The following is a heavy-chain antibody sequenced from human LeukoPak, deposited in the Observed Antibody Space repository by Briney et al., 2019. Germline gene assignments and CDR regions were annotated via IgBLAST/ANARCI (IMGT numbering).Heavy chain of an antibody. J-gene: IGHJ4*02. CDR2: TKQDGSEK. Sequence: GWALTLFRPASRCSPRNYWMWWVRDAHARGRESGANTKQDGSEKYYVDSVKVRFTISRDNAENALYLQMNRLRAEDTALYYCAKSHRVAANIFEYWGQGTLVSVSS. CDR3: AKSHRVAANIFEY. CDR1: RCSPRNYW. D-gene: IGHD2-15*01. V-gene: IGHV3-7*02.